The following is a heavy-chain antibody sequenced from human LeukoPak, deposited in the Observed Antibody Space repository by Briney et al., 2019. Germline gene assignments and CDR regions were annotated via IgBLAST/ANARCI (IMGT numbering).Heavy chain of an antibody. CDR2: INPSGGST. CDR1: GYTFTSYY. D-gene: IGHD3-22*01. J-gene: IGHJ4*02. CDR3: ARDLASSGYYWD. Sequence: GASVKVSCKASGYTFTSYYMHWVRQAPGQGLEWMGIINPSGGSTSYAQRFQGRVTMTRDTSTSTVFMELSSLRSEDTAVYYCARDLASSGYYWDWGQGTLVTVSS. V-gene: IGHV1-46*01.